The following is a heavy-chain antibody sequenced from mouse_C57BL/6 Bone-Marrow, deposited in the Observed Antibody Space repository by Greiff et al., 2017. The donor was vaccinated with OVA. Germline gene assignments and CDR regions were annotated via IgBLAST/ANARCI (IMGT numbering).Heavy chain of an antibody. J-gene: IGHJ3*01. CDR1: GYTFTSYW. CDR2: IHPNSGST. V-gene: IGHV1-64*01. Sequence: QVQLQQPGAELVKPGASVKLSCKASGYTFTSYWMHWVKQRPGQGLEWIGMIHPNSGSTNYNEKSKSKATLTVDKSSSTAYMQLSSLTSEDSAVYYCAREGWLLQGWFAYWGQGTLVTVSA. D-gene: IGHD2-3*01. CDR3: AREGWLLQGWFAY.